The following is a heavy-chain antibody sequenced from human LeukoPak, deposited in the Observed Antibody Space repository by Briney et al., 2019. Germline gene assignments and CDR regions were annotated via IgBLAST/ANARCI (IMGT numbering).Heavy chain of an antibody. J-gene: IGHJ4*02. CDR1: GITLSNYG. CDR2: IGGSGGRT. V-gene: IGHV3-23*01. D-gene: IGHD3-22*01. Sequence: PGGSLRLSCAVSGITLSNYGMSWVRQAAGKGLEWVAGIGGSGGRTNYADSVKGRFTISRDNPKNTLYLQMNSLRAEDTAVYFYAKRGVVIRVILVGFHKEAYYFDSWGQGALVIVSS. CDR3: AKRGVVIRVILVGFHKEAYYFDS.